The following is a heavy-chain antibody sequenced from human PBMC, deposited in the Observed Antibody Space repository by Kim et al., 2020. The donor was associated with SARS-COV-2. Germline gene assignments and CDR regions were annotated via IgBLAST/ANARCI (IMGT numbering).Heavy chain of an antibody. CDR3: ARGSRVLRFLEWLLPHDP. J-gene: IGHJ5*02. D-gene: IGHD3-3*01. CDR1: GGSFSGYY. CDR2: INHSGST. V-gene: IGHV4-34*01. Sequence: SETLSLTCAVYGGSFSGYYWSWIRQPPGKGLEWIGEINHSGSTNYNPSLKSRVTISVDTSKNQFSLKLSSVTAADTAVYYCARGSRVLRFLEWLLPHDP.